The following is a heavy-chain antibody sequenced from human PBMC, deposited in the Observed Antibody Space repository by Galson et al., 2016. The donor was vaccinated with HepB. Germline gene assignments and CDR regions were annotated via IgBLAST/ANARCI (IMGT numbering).Heavy chain of an antibody. CDR3: ARVRVTNSPNWYFDL. CDR1: GFTFSNYD. Sequence: SLRLSCAASGFTFSNYDVHWVRHGSGKGLEWVSVADTSGATYYRDSVKGRFTASRENAKNSLYLQMTDLTVGDAAVYYCARVRVTNSPNWYFDLWGRGTLVTVSS. D-gene: IGHD2-21*02. CDR2: ADTSGAT. J-gene: IGHJ2*01. V-gene: IGHV3-13*01.